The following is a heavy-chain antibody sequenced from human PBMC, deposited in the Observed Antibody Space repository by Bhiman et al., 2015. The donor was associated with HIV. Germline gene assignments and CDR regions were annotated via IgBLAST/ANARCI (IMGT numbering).Heavy chain of an antibody. CDR2: ISSGSTYT. J-gene: IGHJ4*02. Sequence: EVHLVESGGGLVKPGGPVRLSCAASGFPFSSYTMNWVRQAPGKGLEWVSFISSGSTYTDYANSVKGRFTISRDNSKNTLYLQMGSLRAEDMAVYYCARVAWSNPFLDYWGQGTLVTVSS. V-gene: IGHV3-21*01. D-gene: IGHD2-15*01. CDR3: ARVAWSNPFLDY. CDR1: GFPFSSYT.